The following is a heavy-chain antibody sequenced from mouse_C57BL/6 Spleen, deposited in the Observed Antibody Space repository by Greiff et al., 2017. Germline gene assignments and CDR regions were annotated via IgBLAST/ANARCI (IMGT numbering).Heavy chain of an antibody. CDR3: TGDGMDYDNY. CDR2: IRLKSDNYAT. J-gene: IGHJ2*01. Sequence: EVQGVASGGGLVQPGGSMKLSCVASGFTFSNYWMTWVRPSPEKGLEWVAQIRLKSDNYATHYAESGKGRFTISRDDAKSSVYLQMNNVRAEDTGIYYCTGDGMDYDNYWGQGTTLTVSS. V-gene: IGHV6-3*01. D-gene: IGHD2-4*01. CDR1: GFTFSNYW.